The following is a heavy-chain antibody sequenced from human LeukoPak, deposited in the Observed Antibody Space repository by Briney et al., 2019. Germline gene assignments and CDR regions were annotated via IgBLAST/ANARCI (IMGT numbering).Heavy chain of an antibody. CDR2: INPNSGGT. Sequence: ASVKVSCKASGYTFTGYYMHWVRQAPGQGLEWMGWINPNSGGTNYAQKFQGRVTMTRDTSISTAYMELSRLRSDDTAAYYCARVPLLSSGRINWFDPWGQGTLVTVSS. CDR1: GYTFTGYY. D-gene: IGHD6-19*01. CDR3: ARVPLLSSGRINWFDP. J-gene: IGHJ5*02. V-gene: IGHV1-2*02.